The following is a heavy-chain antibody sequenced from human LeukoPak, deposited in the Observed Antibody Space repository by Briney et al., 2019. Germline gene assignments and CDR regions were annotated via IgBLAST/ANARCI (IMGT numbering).Heavy chain of an antibody. D-gene: IGHD3-22*01. CDR3: ARAGRGWGYYSRAEYFQH. J-gene: IGHJ1*01. CDR2: INHSGST. CDR1: GGSFSGYY. V-gene: IGHV4-34*01. Sequence: PSETLSLTCAVYGGSFSGYYWSWIRQPPGKGLEWIGEINHSGSTNYNPSLKSRVTISVDTSKNQFSLKLSSVTAADTAVYYCARAGRGWGYYSRAEYFQHWGQGTLVTVSS.